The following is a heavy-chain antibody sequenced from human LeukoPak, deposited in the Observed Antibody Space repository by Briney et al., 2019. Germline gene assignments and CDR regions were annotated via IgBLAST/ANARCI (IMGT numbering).Heavy chain of an antibody. CDR3: AREGGCSSMSCYTFDY. J-gene: IGHJ4*02. V-gene: IGHV1-46*01. D-gene: IGHD2-2*02. CDR2: INPSGGST. CDR1: GYTFTSHY. Sequence: ASVKVSCKASGYTFTSHYMHWVRQAPGHGLEWMGIINPSGGSTMYAQKFQGRVTLTWDTSTSTVYVGLSSLRSDDTALYYCAREGGCSSMSCYTFDYWGQGTLVTVSS.